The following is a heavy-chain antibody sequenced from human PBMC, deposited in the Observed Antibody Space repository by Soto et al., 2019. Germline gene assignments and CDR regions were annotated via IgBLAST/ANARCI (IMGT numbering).Heavy chain of an antibody. Sequence: GGSLRLSCSASGFTFSSYAMHWVRQAPGKGLEYVSAISSNGGSTYYADSVKGRFTISRDNSKNTLYLQMSSLRAEDTAVYYCVIELSITMIVVVPYWGQGTLVTVSS. CDR3: VIELSITMIVVVPY. D-gene: IGHD3-22*01. CDR2: ISSNGGST. CDR1: GFTFSSYA. J-gene: IGHJ4*02. V-gene: IGHV3-64D*08.